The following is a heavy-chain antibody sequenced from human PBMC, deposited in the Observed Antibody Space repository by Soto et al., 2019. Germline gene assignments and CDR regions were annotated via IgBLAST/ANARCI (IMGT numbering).Heavy chain of an antibody. CDR3: ARGGDGEIAQPLLAYGMDV. D-gene: IGHD2-21*01. Sequence: QVQLVQSGAEVKKPGSSVKVSCKASGGTFSRNTLNWVRQAPGQGLEWMGRIIPLVGIDNYAQKCQGRVTLTADKSTSKAYMELSSLRPEDTAVYYCARGGDGEIAQPLLAYGMDVWCQGTTVTVSS. CDR1: GGTFSRNT. V-gene: IGHV1-69*02. CDR2: IIPLVGID. J-gene: IGHJ6*02.